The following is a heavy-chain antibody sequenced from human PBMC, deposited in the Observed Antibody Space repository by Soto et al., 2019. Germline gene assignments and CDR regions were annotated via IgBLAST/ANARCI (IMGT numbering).Heavy chain of an antibody. CDR1: GYAFSKYG. J-gene: IGHJ5*02. CDR3: ATSYDSGFDP. D-gene: IGHD5-12*01. CDR2: IRPDTGDT. Sequence: QLPLVQSGAEVERPGASVRVSCKACGYAFSKYGISWIRQAPGQGLEWMGWIRPDTGDTNYAQKFQGRVTMTTDTSSNTAYMELRSLRSDDTAMYYCATSYDSGFDPWGQGTLVSVSS. V-gene: IGHV1-18*04.